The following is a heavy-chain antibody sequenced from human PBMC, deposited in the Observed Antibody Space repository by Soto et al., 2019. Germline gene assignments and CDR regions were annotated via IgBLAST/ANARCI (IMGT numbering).Heavy chain of an antibody. V-gene: IGHV1-3*01. J-gene: IGHJ5*02. CDR1: GYTFTSYA. CDR3: ARPAEATDNWFDP. CDR2: INAGNGNT. D-gene: IGHD2-2*01. Sequence: ASVKVSCKASGYTFTSYAMHWVRQAPGQRLEWMGWINAGNGNTKYSQKFQGRVTITRDTSASTAYMELSSLRSEDTAVYYCARPAEATDNWFDPWGQGTLVTVSS.